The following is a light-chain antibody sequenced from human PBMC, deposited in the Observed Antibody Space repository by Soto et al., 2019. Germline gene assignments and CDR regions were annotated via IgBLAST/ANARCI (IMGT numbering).Light chain of an antibody. CDR1: SSDVGGYNY. Sequence: QSALTQPPSASGSPGQSVTISCTGTSSDVGGYNYVSWYQHHPGKAPKLMIYDVSKRPSGVPDRFPGSKSGNTASLTVSGLQAEDEADYYCNSYAGSNKKVFGGGTKLSVL. CDR3: NSYAGSNKKV. J-gene: IGLJ2*01. CDR2: DVS. V-gene: IGLV2-8*01.